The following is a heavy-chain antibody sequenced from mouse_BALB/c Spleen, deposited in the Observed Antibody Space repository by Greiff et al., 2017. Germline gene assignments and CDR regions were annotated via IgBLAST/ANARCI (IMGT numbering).Heavy chain of an antibody. D-gene: IGHD2-14*01. V-gene: IGHV6-6*02. CDR2: IRLKSNNYAT. J-gene: IGHJ3*01. CDR1: GFTFSNYW. CDR3: TGEVRRNFAY. Sequence: EVKVEESGGGLVQPGGSMKLSCVASGFTFSNYWMNWVRQSPEKGLEWVAEIRLKSNNYATHYAESVKGRFTISRDDSKSSVYLQMNNLRAEDTGIYYCTGEVRRNFAYWGQGTLVTVSA.